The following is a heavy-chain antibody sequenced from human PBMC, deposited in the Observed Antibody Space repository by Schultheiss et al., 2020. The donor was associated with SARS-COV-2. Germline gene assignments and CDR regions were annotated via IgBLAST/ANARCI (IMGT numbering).Heavy chain of an antibody. CDR2: INHSGST. J-gene: IGHJ3*02. D-gene: IGHD4-11*01. V-gene: IGHV4-34*01. CDR3: ARAVTTMDDAFDI. Sequence: GSLRLSCAASGFTFSNAWMSWVRQAPGKGLEWIGEINHSGSTNYNPSLKSRVTISVDTSKNQFSLKLSSVTAADTAVYYCARAVTTMDDAFDIWGQGTMVTVSS. CDR1: GFTFSNAW.